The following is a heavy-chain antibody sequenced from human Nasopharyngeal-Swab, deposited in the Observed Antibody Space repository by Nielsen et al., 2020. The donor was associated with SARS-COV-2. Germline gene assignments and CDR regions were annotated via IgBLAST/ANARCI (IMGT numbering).Heavy chain of an antibody. CDR1: GFTFSSYS. J-gene: IGHJ4*02. CDR3: AKGLDSSSSGSDY. CDR2: ISSSSTI. Sequence: GGSLRLSCAASGFTFSSYSMNWVRQAPGKGLEWVSYISSSSTIYYADSVKGRFTISRDNAKNSLFLQMNSLRTEDTALYYCAKGLDSSSSGSDYWGQGTLVTVSS. D-gene: IGHD6-6*01. V-gene: IGHV3-48*04.